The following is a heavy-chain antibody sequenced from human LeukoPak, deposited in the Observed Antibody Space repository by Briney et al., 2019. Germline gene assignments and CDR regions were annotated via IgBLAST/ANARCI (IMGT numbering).Heavy chain of an antibody. V-gene: IGHV6-1*01. CDR3: ARSIGGMAKGASGN. D-gene: IGHD2-21*01. J-gene: IGHJ4*02. CDR1: GDSVSNNNAA. Sequence: SQTLSLTCAISGDSVSNNNAAWNWIRQSPSRGLEWLGRTYYRSRWFNDYAVSVKSRITINPDTSKNQFSLQLNSVTPEDTAVYYCARSIGGMAKGASGNWGQRTLVTVSS. CDR2: TYYRSRWFN.